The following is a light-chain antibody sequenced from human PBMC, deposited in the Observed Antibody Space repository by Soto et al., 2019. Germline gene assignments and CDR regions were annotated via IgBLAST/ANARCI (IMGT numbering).Light chain of an antibody. Sequence: EIVLTQSPGTLSLSPGERATLSCRASQSVSSYLAWYQENPGQAPRLLIYGASSRATGIPDRFSGSGSGTDFTLTISRLEPEDFALYYCQQYNNWPVTFGQGTKLDIK. CDR3: QQYNNWPVT. J-gene: IGKJ2*01. CDR2: GAS. CDR1: QSVSSY. V-gene: IGKV3-20*01.